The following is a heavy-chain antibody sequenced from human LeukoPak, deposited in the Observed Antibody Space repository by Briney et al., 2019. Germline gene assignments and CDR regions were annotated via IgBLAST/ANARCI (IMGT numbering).Heavy chain of an antibody. V-gene: IGHV4-39*07. CDR2: IYYSGST. D-gene: IGHD3-16*01. J-gene: IGHJ5*02. CDR1: GGSISSSSYY. CDR3: ARDTSGDLGEPHKFDP. Sequence: KPSETLSLTCTVSGGSISSSSYYWGWIRQPPGKGLEWIGSIYYSGSTYYNPSLKSRVTISVDTSKNQFSLKLSSVTAADTAVYYCARDTSGDLGEPHKFDPWGQGTLVTVSS.